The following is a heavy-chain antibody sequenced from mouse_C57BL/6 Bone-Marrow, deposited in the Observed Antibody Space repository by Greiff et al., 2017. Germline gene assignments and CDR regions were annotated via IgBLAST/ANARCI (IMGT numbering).Heavy chain of an antibody. CDR1: GYAFSSYW. CDR3: ARGDY. CDR2: IFPGDGDP. V-gene: IGHV1-80*01. J-gene: IGHJ3*01. Sequence: QVQLQQSGAELVKPGAPVKIFCKASGYAFSSYWMNWVKQRPGKGLEWIGQIFPGDGDPNYNGKFKGKATLTADKSASTAYMQLSSLTTEDSAVYFCARGDYWGQESLVTDST.